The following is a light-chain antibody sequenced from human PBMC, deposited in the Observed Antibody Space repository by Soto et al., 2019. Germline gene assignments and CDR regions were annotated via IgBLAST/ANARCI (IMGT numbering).Light chain of an antibody. J-gene: IGLJ2*01. CDR1: SSNIGAGYD. CDR2: GNS. CDR3: QSYDSSLSGVV. V-gene: IGLV1-40*01. Sequence: QSVLTQPPSVSGAPGQRVTISCTGSSSNIGAGYDVHWYQQLPGTAPKLLISGNSNRPSGVPDRFSGSKSGTAASLAITGLKAEDEADYYGQSYDSSLSGVVCGGGTQLTVL.